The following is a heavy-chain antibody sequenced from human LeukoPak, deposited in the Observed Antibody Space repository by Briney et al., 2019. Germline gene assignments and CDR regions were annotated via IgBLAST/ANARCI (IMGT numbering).Heavy chain of an antibody. CDR3: ARFPTYDP. CDR2: INHSGST. Sequence: SETLSLTCAVYGGSFSGYYWSWIRQPPGKGLGWIGEINHSGSTNYNPSLKSRVTISVDTSKNQFSLKLSSVTAADTAVYYCARFPTYDPWGQGTLVTVSS. V-gene: IGHV4-34*01. J-gene: IGHJ5*02. CDR1: GGSFSGYY.